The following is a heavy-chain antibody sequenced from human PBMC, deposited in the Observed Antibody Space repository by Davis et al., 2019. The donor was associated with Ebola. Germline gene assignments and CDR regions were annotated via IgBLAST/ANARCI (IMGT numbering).Heavy chain of an antibody. Sequence: ASVKVSCKASGYTFTSYGISWVRQAPGQGLEWMGWISAYNGNTNYALKLQGRITMTTDTSTSTAYMDLRSLRSDDTAVYYCAKVDCSTTSCYRPFDYWGQGTLVTVSS. D-gene: IGHD2-2*01. J-gene: IGHJ4*02. V-gene: IGHV1-18*01. CDR1: GYTFTSYG. CDR3: AKVDCSTTSCYRPFDY. CDR2: ISAYNGNT.